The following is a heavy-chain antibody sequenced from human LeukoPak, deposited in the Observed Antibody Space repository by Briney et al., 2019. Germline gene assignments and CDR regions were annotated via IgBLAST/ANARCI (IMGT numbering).Heavy chain of an antibody. CDR3: ITDPID. V-gene: IGHV3-15*01. CDR1: GLTLSNAW. Sequence: GGSLRLSCAASGLTLSNAWMHWVRQAPGKGLEWVGRIKSKTDGGTTNYAAPVKGRFTIPRDESKNMLYLEMSSLKTEDTAMYYCITDPIDWGQGTLVTVSS. CDR2: IKSKTDGGTT. J-gene: IGHJ4*02.